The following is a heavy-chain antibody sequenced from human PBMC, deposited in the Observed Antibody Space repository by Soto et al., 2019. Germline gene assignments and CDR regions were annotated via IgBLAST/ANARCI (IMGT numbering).Heavy chain of an antibody. CDR1: GDSISSGDYY. CDR2: IYYSGNT. V-gene: IGHV4-30-4*01. Sequence: LSLTCTVSGDSISSGDYYWSWIRQPPGKGLEWIGCIYYSGNTYYNPSLKRRFSISVDTSKNQFSLKLSSVTAADTAVYYCARVPDRWGQGTLVTVSS. D-gene: IGHD2-2*01. J-gene: IGHJ5*02. CDR3: ARVPDR.